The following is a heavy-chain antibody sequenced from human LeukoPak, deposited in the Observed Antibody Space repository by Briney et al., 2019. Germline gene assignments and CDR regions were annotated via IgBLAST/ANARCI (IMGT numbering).Heavy chain of an antibody. V-gene: IGHV3-30-3*01. CDR3: ARDSLGDIVGANSFDY. J-gene: IGHJ4*02. CDR2: ISYDGSNK. CDR1: GFTFISYA. D-gene: IGHD1-26*01. Sequence: GGSLRLSCAASGFTFISYAMHWVRQAPGKGLEWVAVISYDGSNKYYADSVKGRFTISRDNSKNTLYLQMNSLRAEDTAVYYCARDSLGDIVGANSFDYWGQGTLVTVS.